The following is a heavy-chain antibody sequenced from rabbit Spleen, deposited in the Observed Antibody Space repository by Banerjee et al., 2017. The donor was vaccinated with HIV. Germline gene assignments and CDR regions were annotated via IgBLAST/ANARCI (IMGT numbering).Heavy chain of an antibody. D-gene: IGHD2-1*01. Sequence: QSLEESGGDLVKPGASLTLTCTASGFTMSSSDWIYWVRQAPGKGLEWIGYIDPLFINTYYASWVNGRFTISRDDAQNTLYLQLNSLTAADTATYFCVRDRANIGGDYGPYYFDLWGQGTLVTVS. CDR1: GFTMSSSDW. CDR3: VRDRANIGGDYGPYYFDL. V-gene: IGHV1S40*01. J-gene: IGHJ4*01. CDR2: IDPLFINT.